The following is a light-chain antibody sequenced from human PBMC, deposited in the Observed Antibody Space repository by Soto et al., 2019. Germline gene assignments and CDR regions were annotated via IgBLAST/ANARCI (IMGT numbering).Light chain of an antibody. CDR2: AAS. CDR1: QDISSS. V-gene: IGKV1-39*01. J-gene: IGKJ1*01. CDR3: QQSYVTPWT. Sequence: DIQTTQLLSFLPASLRDRVTISCRASQDISSSLNWYQHKSGKAPKLLIYAASGLHSGVPSRFSGSGSGTDFTLTISSLQPEDFATYYCQQSYVTPWTFGQGTKV.